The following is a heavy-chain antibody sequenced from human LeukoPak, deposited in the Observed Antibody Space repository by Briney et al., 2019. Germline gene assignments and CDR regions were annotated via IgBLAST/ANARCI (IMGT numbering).Heavy chain of an antibody. CDR3: ARDIDYGGNSYYYGMDV. D-gene: IGHD4-23*01. CDR2: IIPILGIA. CDR1: GGTFSSYA. J-gene: IGHJ6*02. V-gene: IGHV1-69*04. Sequence: GSSVKVSCKASGGTFSSYAISWVRQAPGQGLEWMGSIIPILGIANYAQKFQGRVTITADKSTSTAYMELSSLRSEDTAVYYCARDIDYGGNSYYYGMDVWGQGTTVTVSS.